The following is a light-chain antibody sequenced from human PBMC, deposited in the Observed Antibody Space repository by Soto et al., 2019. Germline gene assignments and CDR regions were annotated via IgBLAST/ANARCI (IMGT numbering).Light chain of an antibody. Sequence: QYVLTQPPSASGTPGQRVTISCSGSSSNIGSNYVYWYQQLPGTAPKLLIYKNDQRPSGVPDRFSGSKSGTSASLAISGLRSEDEADYYCAAWDDSLSGFYVFGAGTKSPS. V-gene: IGLV1-47*01. CDR3: AAWDDSLSGFYV. J-gene: IGLJ1*01. CDR2: KND. CDR1: SSNIGSNY.